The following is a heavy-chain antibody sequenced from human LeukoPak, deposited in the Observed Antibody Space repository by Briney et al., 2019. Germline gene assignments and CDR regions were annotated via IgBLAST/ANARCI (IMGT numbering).Heavy chain of an antibody. CDR3: ARDDGFFYYFDY. J-gene: IGHJ4*02. CDR1: GFTVSSNY. V-gene: IGHV3-66*01. D-gene: IGHD3-10*01. CDR2: IYSGGST. Sequence: GGSLRLSCAASGFTVSSNYMSWVRQAPGKGLEWVSVIYSGGSTYYADSVKGRFTISRDNSKNTLYLQMNSLRAEDTAVYYCARDDGFFYYFDYWGQGTLVTVSS.